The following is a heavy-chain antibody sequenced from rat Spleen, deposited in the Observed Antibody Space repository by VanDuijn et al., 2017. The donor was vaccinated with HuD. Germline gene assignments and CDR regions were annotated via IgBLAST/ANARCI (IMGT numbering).Heavy chain of an antibody. CDR3: TRGYVMDA. CDR1: GFTFSDYD. CDR2: ISTGGDNT. J-gene: IGHJ4*01. Sequence: EVQLVESGGGLVQPGRSLKLSCAASGFTFSDYDMAWVRQAPTKGLEWIASISTGGDNTYFRDSVKGRFTPSRDNAKNTQSLQMDSLRSEDTAIYFCTRGYVMDAWGQGASVTVSS. V-gene: IGHV5S13*01.